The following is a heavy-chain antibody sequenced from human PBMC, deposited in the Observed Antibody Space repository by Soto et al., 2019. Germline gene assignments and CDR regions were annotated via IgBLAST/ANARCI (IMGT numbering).Heavy chain of an antibody. CDR2: ISNNGVRA. CDR3: AKDSRRSSGWYSFDH. V-gene: IGHV3-23*01. J-gene: IGHJ4*02. D-gene: IGHD6-19*01. CDR1: GFTFNSFD. Sequence: EVQLLESGGGLVQPGGSLRLSCAASGFTFNSFDLGWVRQAPGKGLEWVSAISNNGVRAYYADSVSGRFTISRDNSKNTLPLQMNSLRAEDTAVYYCAKDSRRSSGWYSFDHWGQGTLVTVSS.